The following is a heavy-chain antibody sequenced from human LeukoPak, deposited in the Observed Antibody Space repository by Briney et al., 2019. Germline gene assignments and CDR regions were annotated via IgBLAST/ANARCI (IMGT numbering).Heavy chain of an antibody. Sequence: GSLRLSCTVSGFTVSSNSMSWVRQAPGKGLEWIGTISYSGTTYYNPSLRSRLTVSVDTSKNNLSLKLSSVTAADTAVYYCAADSADYNTLGSSYKVWGQGTLVTVSS. D-gene: IGHD3-10*01. CDR1: GFTVSSNS. CDR3: AADSADYNTLGSSYKV. CDR2: ISYSGTT. V-gene: IGHV4-59*05. J-gene: IGHJ4*02.